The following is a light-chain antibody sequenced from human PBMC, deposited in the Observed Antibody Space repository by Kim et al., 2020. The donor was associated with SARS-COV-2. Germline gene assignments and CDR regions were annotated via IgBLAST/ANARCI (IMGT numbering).Light chain of an antibody. CDR2: GVR. CDR3: SSYTRSNTVI. J-gene: IGLJ2*01. Sequence: GQSITISCTGTSSDIGTYDYVSWYQQHPGKAPKLMIYGVRNRPSVDSNRFSGSKSGNTASLTISGLQAEDEADYYCSSYTRSNTVIFGGGTQLTVL. CDR1: SSDIGTYDY. V-gene: IGLV2-14*03.